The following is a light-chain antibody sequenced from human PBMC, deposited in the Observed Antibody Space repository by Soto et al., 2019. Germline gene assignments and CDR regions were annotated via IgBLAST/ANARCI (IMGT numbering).Light chain of an antibody. CDR2: WEX. CDR1: QRLLSTSNDKNF. V-gene: IGKV4-1*01. CDR3: HQYYSSLAST. J-gene: IGKJ5*01. Sequence: DVVMPQSPYSLATPLAQRGTISFXSSQRLLSTSNDKNFLAWYXQKTXXXPKLXXXWEXTRQSGVPDRFSGSGSGTDFTLTITGVQAEDVAFYYCHQYYSSLASTVGQGTRLDI.